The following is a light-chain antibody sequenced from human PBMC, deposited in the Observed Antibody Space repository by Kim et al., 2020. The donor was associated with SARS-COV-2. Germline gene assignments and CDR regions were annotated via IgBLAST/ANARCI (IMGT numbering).Light chain of an antibody. V-gene: IGLV3-21*04. J-gene: IGLJ2*01. CDR1: NIGSKS. CDR3: QVWDSSSDHVV. Sequence: GKTARITCGGNNIGSKSVHWYQQKPGQAPVLVIYYDSDRPSGIPERFSGSNSGNTATLTISRVEAGDEADYYCQVWDSSSDHVVFGGGTKLTVL. CDR2: YDS.